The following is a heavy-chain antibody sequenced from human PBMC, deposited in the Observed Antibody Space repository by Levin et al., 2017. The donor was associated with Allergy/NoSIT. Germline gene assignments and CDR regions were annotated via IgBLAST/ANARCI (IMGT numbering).Heavy chain of an antibody. V-gene: IGHV3-7*01. CDR1: GFTFSSYW. Sequence: ETLSLTCAASGFTFSSYWMSWVRQAPGKGLEWVANIKQDGSEKYYVDSVKGRFTISRDNAKNSLYLQMNSLRAEDTAVYYCARRPLRGWFDPWGQGTLVTVSS. CDR3: ARRPLRGWFDP. CDR2: IKQDGSEK. J-gene: IGHJ5*02. D-gene: IGHD3-16*01.